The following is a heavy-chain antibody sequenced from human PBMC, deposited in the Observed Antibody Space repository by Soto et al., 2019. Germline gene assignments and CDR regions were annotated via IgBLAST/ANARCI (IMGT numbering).Heavy chain of an antibody. CDR1: GFSLSTSGVG. V-gene: IGHV2-5*02. D-gene: IGHD3-3*01. CDR2: IYWDDDK. CDR3: AHRRPYYCFCSVSPYGIAV. Sequence: SGPTLVNPTQTLTLTCTFSGFSLSTSGVGVGWIRQPPGKALECLALIYWDDDKRYSPSLKSRLTITKDTSKNQVVLTMTNMDPVDTATYYCAHRRPYYCFCSVSPYGIAVPAQRTMVPVSS. J-gene: IGHJ6*02.